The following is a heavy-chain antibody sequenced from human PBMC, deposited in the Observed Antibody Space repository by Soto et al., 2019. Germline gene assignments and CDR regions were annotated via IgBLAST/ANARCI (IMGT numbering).Heavy chain of an antibody. CDR3: ARARDSYYFEY. J-gene: IGHJ4*02. V-gene: IGHV1-69*06. CDR2: IIPIFGTA. CDR1: GGTFSSYA. Sequence: ASVKVSCKASGGTFSSYAISWVRQAPGQGLEWMGGIIPIFGTANYAQKFQGRVTITADKSTSTAYMELGSLRSEDTAVYYCARARDSYYFEYWGQGTLVTVSS.